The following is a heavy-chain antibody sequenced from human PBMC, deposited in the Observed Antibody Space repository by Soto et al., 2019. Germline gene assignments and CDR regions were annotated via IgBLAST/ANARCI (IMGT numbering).Heavy chain of an antibody. CDR1: GFTFSSYG. CDR2: ISYDGSNK. CDR3: AKDGGEDDSSWYVPYYGMDV. Sequence: QVQLVESGGGVVQPGRSLRLSCAASGFTFSSYGMHWVRQAPGKGLEWVAVISYDGSNKYYADSVKGRFTNSRDNSKNTLYLQMNSLRAEDTAVYYCAKDGGEDDSSWYVPYYGMDVWGQGTTVTVSS. V-gene: IGHV3-30*18. J-gene: IGHJ6*02. D-gene: IGHD6-13*01.